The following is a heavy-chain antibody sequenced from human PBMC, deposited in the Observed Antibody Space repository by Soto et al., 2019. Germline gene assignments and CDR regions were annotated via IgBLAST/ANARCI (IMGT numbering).Heavy chain of an antibody. CDR3: ARHVWLES. J-gene: IGHJ5*01. V-gene: IGHV3-53*01. CDR1: GFNVSSNS. CDR2: IHSDANT. Sequence: PGGSLRLSCAASGFNVSSNSMNWVRQAPGKGLEWLSLIHSDANTKYADSVKGRFTVSRDSSENKFYLQMNSLRAEDTAVYYCARHVWLESWGQGILVTVSS.